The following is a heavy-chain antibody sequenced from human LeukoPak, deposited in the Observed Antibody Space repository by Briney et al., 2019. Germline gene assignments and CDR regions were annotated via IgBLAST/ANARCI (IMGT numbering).Heavy chain of an antibody. Sequence: ASVKVSCKASGYTFTGYYMHWVRQAPGQGLEXXXWINPNSGGTNYAQKFQGWVTMTRDTSISTAYMELSRLRSDDTAVYYCARVGSGSYWDYFDYWGQGTLVTVSS. CDR2: INPNSGGT. J-gene: IGHJ4*02. CDR3: ARVGSGSYWDYFDY. D-gene: IGHD3-10*01. CDR1: GYTFTGYY. V-gene: IGHV1-2*04.